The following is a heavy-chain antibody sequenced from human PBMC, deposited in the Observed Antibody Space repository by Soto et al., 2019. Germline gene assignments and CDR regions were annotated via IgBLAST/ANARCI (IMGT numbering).Heavy chain of an antibody. Sequence: EEQLVESGGGLVQPGGSLRLSCAASGFTFSGYAMHWVRQAPGKGLEYVSSTTSDGGSTFYANSVKGRFTISRDNSKNMFYIQLGSLRAEDMAVYFCARVGPNHKHAFDMWGQGPMVTVSS. CDR3: ARVGPNHKHAFDM. J-gene: IGHJ3*02. V-gene: IGHV3-64*01. D-gene: IGHD3-10*01. CDR2: TTSDGGST. CDR1: GFTFSGYA.